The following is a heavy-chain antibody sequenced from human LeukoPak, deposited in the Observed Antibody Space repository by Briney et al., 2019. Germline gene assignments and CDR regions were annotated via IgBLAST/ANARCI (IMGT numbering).Heavy chain of an antibody. CDR3: ARAKSSSGLSPYNWFDP. Sequence: SETLSLTCTVSGYSISNGYYWGCIRQPPGRGLEWIGSIYRDGDTYYNASLKSRATISVDTSKNQFSLKVSSVTAADTAVYYCARAKSSSGLSPYNWFDPWGQGTLVTVSS. CDR2: IYRDGDT. V-gene: IGHV4-38-2*02. J-gene: IGHJ5*02. CDR1: GYSISNGYY. D-gene: IGHD6-6*01.